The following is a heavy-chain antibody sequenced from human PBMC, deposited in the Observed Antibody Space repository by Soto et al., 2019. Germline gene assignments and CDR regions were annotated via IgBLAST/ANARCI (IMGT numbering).Heavy chain of an antibody. CDR2: TSYPGNT. J-gene: IGHJ5*02. D-gene: IGHD1-26*01. CDR3: ERDMPAGFTHYFGP. CDR1: GGSGTSHH. Sequence: SETLSLTCFVSGGSGTSHHWIWIRQFPGQGLEWLVYTSYPGNTNYNPPLQSRVNISLDTCKNQFSLKLTSMTSPPTPVYSLERDMPAGFTHYFGPWGQG. V-gene: IGHV4-59*02.